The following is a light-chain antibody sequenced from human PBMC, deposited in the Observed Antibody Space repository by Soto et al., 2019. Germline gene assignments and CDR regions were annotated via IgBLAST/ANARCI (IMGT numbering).Light chain of an antibody. Sequence: DIQLTQSPSFLSASVGDRVTITCRASQGISSYLAWYQQKPGKAPKFLIYATSTLQSGVPSRFSGSGSGTEFSLTISSLQPEDFATYYCQQLNSYPYTFGQGTRLEIK. CDR3: QQLNSYPYT. CDR1: QGISSY. V-gene: IGKV1-9*01. J-gene: IGKJ2*01. CDR2: ATS.